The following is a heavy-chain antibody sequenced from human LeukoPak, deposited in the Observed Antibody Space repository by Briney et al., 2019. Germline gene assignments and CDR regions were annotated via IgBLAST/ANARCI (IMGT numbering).Heavy chain of an antibody. CDR1: GFTFNNYA. Sequence: PGGSLRLSCAASGFTFNNYAMDWVRQAPGKGLEWVSLISRSGATTYYADSVKGRFTISRDNSTNTLYLQMTSLRAEDTAVYYCARDPGDRWFFDLWGRGTLVTVSS. CDR3: ARDPGDRWFFDL. V-gene: IGHV3-23*01. CDR2: ISRSGATT. J-gene: IGHJ2*01. D-gene: IGHD7-27*01.